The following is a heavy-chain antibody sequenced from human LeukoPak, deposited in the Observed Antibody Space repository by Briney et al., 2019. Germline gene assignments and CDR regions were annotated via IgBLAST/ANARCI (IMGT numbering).Heavy chain of an antibody. CDR3: AKDPYGSGHNWFDP. D-gene: IGHD3-10*01. J-gene: IGHJ5*02. V-gene: IGHV3-23*01. Sequence: YYADSVKGRFTISRDNSKNTLYLQMNSLRAEDTAVYYCAKDPYGSGHNWFDPWGQGTLVTVSS.